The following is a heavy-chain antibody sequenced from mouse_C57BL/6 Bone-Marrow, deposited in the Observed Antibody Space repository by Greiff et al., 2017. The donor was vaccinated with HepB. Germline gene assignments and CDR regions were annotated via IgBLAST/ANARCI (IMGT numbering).Heavy chain of an antibody. CDR1: GFSLTSYG. CDR3: ARNPEEGGSSPYYYAMDY. D-gene: IGHD1-1*01. V-gene: IGHV2-2*01. CDR2: IWSGGST. Sequence: QVQLKQSGPGLVQPSQSLSITCTVSGFSLTSYGVHWVRQSPGKGLEWLGVIWSGGSTDYNAAFISRLSISKDNSKSQVFFKMNSLQADDTAIYYCARNPEEGGSSPYYYAMDYWGQGTSVTVSS. J-gene: IGHJ4*01.